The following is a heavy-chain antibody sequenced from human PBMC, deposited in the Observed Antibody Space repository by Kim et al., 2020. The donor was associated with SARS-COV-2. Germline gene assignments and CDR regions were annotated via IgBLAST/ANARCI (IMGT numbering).Heavy chain of an antibody. CDR2: IYHSGST. CDR3: ARAWPGGVIPDYYYYYGMDV. CDR1: GGSISSSNW. D-gene: IGHD3-10*01. V-gene: IGHV4-4*02. Sequence: SETLSLTCAVSGGSISSSNWWSWVRQPPGKGLEWIGEIYHSGSTNYNPSLKSRVTISVDKSKNQFSLKLSSVTAADTAVYYCARAWPGGVIPDYYYYYGMDVWGQGTTVTVSS. J-gene: IGHJ6*02.